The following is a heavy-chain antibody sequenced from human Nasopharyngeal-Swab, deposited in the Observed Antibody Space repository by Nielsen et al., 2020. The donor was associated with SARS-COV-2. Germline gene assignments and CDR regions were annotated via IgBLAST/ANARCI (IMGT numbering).Heavy chain of an antibody. Sequence: GESLKISCAASGFTFSSFGMHWVRQAPGKGLEWVAFIAHDASNEYYGDSVKGRFTISRDNAKNTVYLQVNSLTAEDTAVYYCARDAPAHYGAFYWGRGTLVTVSS. CDR3: ARDAPAHYGAFY. CDR2: IAHDASNE. J-gene: IGHJ4*02. V-gene: IGHV3-30*03. D-gene: IGHD4-17*01. CDR1: GFTFSSFG.